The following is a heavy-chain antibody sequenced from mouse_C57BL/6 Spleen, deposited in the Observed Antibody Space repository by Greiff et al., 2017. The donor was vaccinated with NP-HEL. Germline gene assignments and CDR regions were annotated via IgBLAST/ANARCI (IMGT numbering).Heavy chain of an antibody. J-gene: IGHJ4*01. D-gene: IGHD1-1*01. CDR2: INPSNGGT. Sequence: QVQLQQPGTELVKPGASVKLSCKASGYTFTSYWMHWVKQRPGQGLEWIGNINPSNGGTNYNEKFKSKATLTVDKSSSTAYMQLSSLTSEDSAVYYCARSLYGSSYDYAMDDWGQGTSVTVSS. CDR1: GYTFTSYW. V-gene: IGHV1-53*01. CDR3: ARSLYGSSYDYAMDD.